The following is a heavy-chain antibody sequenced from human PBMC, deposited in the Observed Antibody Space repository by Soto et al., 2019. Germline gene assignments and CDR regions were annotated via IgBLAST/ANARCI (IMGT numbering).Heavy chain of an antibody. V-gene: IGHV1-2*04. J-gene: IGHJ6*02. D-gene: IGHD6-13*01. CDR1: GYTFTGYY. Sequence: ASVKVSCKASGYTFTGYYMHWVRQAPGQGLEWMGWINPNSGGTNYAQKFQGWVTMTRDTSISTAYMELSRLRSDDTAVYYCARGLGIAAGGTYYYYGMDVWGQGTTVTVSS. CDR2: INPNSGGT. CDR3: ARGLGIAAGGTYYYYGMDV.